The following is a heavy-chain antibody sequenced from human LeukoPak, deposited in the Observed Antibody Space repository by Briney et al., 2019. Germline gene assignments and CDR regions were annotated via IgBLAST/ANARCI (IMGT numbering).Heavy chain of an antibody. CDR1: GYTFTSYA. V-gene: IGHV7-4-1*02. J-gene: IGHJ5*02. Sequence: ASVKVSCKASGYTFTSYAMNWVRQAPGQGLEWMGWINTNTGNPTYAQGFTGRFVLSLDTSVSTAYLQISSLKAEDTAVYYCARGISVGATRLNWFDPWGQGTLVTASS. CDR3: ARGISVGATRLNWFDP. D-gene: IGHD1-26*01. CDR2: INTNTGNP.